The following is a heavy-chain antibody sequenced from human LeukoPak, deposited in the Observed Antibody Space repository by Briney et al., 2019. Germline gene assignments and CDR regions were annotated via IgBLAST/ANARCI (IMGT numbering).Heavy chain of an antibody. D-gene: IGHD1-14*01. J-gene: IGHJ4*02. CDR2: INQGGSDK. CDR3: TRDRSRAEDD. CDR1: GFTFSGHW. Sequence: RGSLRLSCAASGFTFSGHWMSWVRQAPGKGLEWVANINQGGSDKYYVDSVKGRFTISRDNANNLLYLQMDSLRGEDTAVYYCTRDRSRAEDDWGQGTLVTVSS. V-gene: IGHV3-7*01.